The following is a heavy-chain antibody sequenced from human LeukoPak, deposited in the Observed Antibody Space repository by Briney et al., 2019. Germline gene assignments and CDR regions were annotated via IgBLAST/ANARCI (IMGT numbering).Heavy chain of an antibody. V-gene: IGHV1-2*02. CDR1: GYTFSDYF. J-gene: IGHJ5*02. CDR2: INPNSGGT. Sequence: ASVKVSCQTPGYTFSDYFMHWVRQAPGQGLEWMGWINPNSGGTKYAQRFQGRVTMTRDTSISTVYMELSRLRSDDTAVYYCARVWSSGTNWFDPWGQGTLVTVSS. CDR3: ARVWSSGTNWFDP. D-gene: IGHD6-19*01.